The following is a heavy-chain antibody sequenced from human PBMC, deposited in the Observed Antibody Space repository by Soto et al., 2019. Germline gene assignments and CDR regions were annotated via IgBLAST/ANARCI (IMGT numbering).Heavy chain of an antibody. J-gene: IGHJ6*02. D-gene: IGHD2-15*01. V-gene: IGHV3-30-3*01. CDR3: ARDRIVFYYYYGIDV. CDR1: GFTFSSYA. CDR2: ISYDGSNK. Sequence: QVQLVESGGGVVQPGRSLRLSCAASGFTFSSYAMHWVRQAPGKGLEWVAVISYDGSNKYYADSVKGRFTISRDNSKNTLYLQMNSLRAEDTAVYYCARDRIVFYYYYGIDVWGQGTTVTVSS.